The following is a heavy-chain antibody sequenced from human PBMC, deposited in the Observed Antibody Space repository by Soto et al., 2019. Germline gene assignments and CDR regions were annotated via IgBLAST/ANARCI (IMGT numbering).Heavy chain of an antibody. Sequence: EVQLVESGGGLVKPGGSLRLSCAASGFTFSSYSMNWVRQAPGKGLEWVSSISSSSSYIYYADSVKGRFTISRDNAKNSLYLQMNSLRAEDTAVYYCARDKGELGYCSSTSCYPVGYWGQGTLVTVSS. J-gene: IGHJ4*02. D-gene: IGHD2-2*01. V-gene: IGHV3-21*01. CDR3: ARDKGELGYCSSTSCYPVGY. CDR1: GFTFSSYS. CDR2: ISSSSSYI.